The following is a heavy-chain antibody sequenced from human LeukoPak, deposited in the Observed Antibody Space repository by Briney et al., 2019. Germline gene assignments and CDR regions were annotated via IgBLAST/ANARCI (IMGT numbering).Heavy chain of an antibody. CDR3: ARVWGSSGYSLDY. CDR2: INAGNGNT. J-gene: IGHJ4*02. V-gene: IGHV1-3*01. D-gene: IGHD3-22*01. CDR1: GYTFTSYY. Sequence: ASVKVSCKASGYTFTSYYMHWVRQAPGQRLEWMGWINAGNGNTKYSQKFQGRVTITRDTSASTAYMELSSLRSEDTAVYYCARVWGSSGYSLDYWGQGTLVTVSS.